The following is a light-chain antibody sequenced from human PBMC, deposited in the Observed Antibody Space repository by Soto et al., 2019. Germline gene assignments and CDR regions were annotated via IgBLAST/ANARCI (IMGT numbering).Light chain of an antibody. CDR1: QSISSW. J-gene: IGKJ2*01. V-gene: IGKV1-5*03. CDR3: QQYNDYPYT. CDR2: KAS. Sequence: DIQMTQSPSTLSSSVGDSVTITCRASQSISSWVAWYQQKPGKAPKLLIYKASTLESGVPSRFSGSGSGTEFTLTISSLQPDDFATYYCQQYNDYPYTFGQGTKLEIK.